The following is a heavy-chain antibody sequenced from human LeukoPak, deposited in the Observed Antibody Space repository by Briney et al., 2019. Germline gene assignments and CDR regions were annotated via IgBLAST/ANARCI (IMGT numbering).Heavy chain of an antibody. Sequence: GGTLRLSCAVSGFTFSSYSMNWVRQAPGKGLEWVSSISSSSSYIYYADSVKGRFTISRDNAKNSLYLQMNSLRAEDTAVYYCARELGLAAAPCDYWGQGTLVTVSS. CDR1: GFTFSSYS. D-gene: IGHD6-13*01. V-gene: IGHV3-21*01. CDR2: ISSSSSYI. J-gene: IGHJ4*02. CDR3: ARELGLAAAPCDY.